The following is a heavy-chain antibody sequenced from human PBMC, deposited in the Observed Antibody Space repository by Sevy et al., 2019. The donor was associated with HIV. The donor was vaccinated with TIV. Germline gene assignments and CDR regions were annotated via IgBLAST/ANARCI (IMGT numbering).Heavy chain of an antibody. CDR2: IYHTGPT. D-gene: IGHD4-17*01. CDR3: ARDSGDYPYYFDH. J-gene: IGHJ4*02. Sequence: SETLSLTCAVSGGSISSGLYSWNWIRQPPGKGLEWIGYIYHTGPTYYNPSLKSRVTISVDTSKNQFSLRLNSVTAADTAVYYCARDSGDYPYYFDHWGQRTLVTVSS. V-gene: IGHV4-30-2*01. CDR1: GGSISSGLYS.